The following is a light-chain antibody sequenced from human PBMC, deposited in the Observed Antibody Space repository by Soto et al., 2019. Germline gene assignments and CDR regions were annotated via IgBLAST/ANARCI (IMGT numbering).Light chain of an antibody. J-gene: IGKJ1*01. V-gene: IGKV3-15*01. CDR3: QQYDNWPPWT. CDR1: ESVGSH. CDR2: GVS. Sequence: DTVMTQSPATLSVSPGETATLSCRASESVGSHLAWYQQKAGQAPRLLIYGVSTRATGIPARFRGSGSETDFTLTISSLQSEESAIYYCQQYDNWPPWTFGQGTKVEI.